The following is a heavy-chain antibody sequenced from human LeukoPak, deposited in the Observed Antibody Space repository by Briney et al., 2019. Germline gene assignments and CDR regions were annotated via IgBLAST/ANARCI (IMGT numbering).Heavy chain of an antibody. J-gene: IGHJ4*02. CDR3: AKTRPLDSSSWSHGDY. Sequence: GGSLRLSCAASGFTFSNYAMHWVRQAPGKGLEWVAIISYDGTKQFYADSVKGRFTISRDNSKNTLYLQMNSLRAEDTAVYYCAKTRPLDSSSWSHGDYWGQGTLVTVSS. D-gene: IGHD6-13*01. V-gene: IGHV3-30*18. CDR1: GFTFSNYA. CDR2: ISYDGTKQ.